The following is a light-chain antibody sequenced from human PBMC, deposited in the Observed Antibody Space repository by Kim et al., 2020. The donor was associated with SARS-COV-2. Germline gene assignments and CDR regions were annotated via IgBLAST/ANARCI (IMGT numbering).Light chain of an antibody. CDR2: RVS. CDR3: MQNTHWPPYT. J-gene: IGKJ2*01. CDR1: QSPVYSDGYAY. V-gene: IGKV2-30*01. Sequence: EVVMTQSPLSLPVTLGQPASISCRSSQSPVYSDGYAYLSWFHQRPGQSPRRLIYRVSNRDSGVPDRFSGSGSGTDFTLKISRVEAEDIGVDYCMQNTHWPPYTFGQGTKLEI.